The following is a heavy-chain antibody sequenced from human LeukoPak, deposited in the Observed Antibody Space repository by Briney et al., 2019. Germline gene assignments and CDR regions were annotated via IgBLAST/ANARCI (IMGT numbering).Heavy chain of an antibody. CDR3: ARESRDSSSWFEWTEKRFDY. CDR1: GDSVSSNSAA. CDR2: TYYRSKWYN. Sequence: SQTLSLTCAISGDSVSSNSAAWNWIRQSPSRGLEWLGRTYYRSKWYNDYAVSVKSRITINPDTSKNQFSLQLNSVTPEDTAVYYCARESRDSSSWFEWTEKRFDYWGQGTLVTVSS. D-gene: IGHD6-13*01. J-gene: IGHJ4*02. V-gene: IGHV6-1*01.